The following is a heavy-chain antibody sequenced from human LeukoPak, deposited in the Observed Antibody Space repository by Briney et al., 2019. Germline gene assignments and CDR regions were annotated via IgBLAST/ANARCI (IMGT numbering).Heavy chain of an antibody. D-gene: IGHD1-1*01. CDR1: GYSFTSYH. Sequence: ASVTVSCKPSGYSFTSYHMHWLRQAPGQGLEWVGILKSSGDITVYAQKFQGRVTVTRDTSTSTVYMELSSLSSEDTAVYYCAREDPHTYNFDFWGPGTLVTVSS. J-gene: IGHJ4*02. V-gene: IGHV1-46*01. CDR3: AREDPHTYNFDF. CDR2: LKSSGDIT.